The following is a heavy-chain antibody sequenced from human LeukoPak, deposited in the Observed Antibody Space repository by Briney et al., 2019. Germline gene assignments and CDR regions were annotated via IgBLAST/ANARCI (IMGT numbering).Heavy chain of an antibody. J-gene: IGHJ5*02. V-gene: IGHV3-30-3*01. Sequence: GGSLRLSCAASGFTFRNYVIHWVRQAPGKGLEWVAVTSSDLNVKLYADSVKGRFTISRDNAENSLYLQLNSLRAEDTAVYYCARVAVAGTHFNRFDPWGQGTLVTVSS. D-gene: IGHD6-19*01. CDR2: TSSDLNVK. CDR1: GFTFRNYV. CDR3: ARVAVAGTHFNRFDP.